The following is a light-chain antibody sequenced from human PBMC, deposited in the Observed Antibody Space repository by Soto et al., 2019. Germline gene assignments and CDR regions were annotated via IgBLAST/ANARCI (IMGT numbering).Light chain of an antibody. CDR2: DAS. CDR1: QSVGSY. V-gene: IGKV3-11*01. CDR3: QQRKDWGPWT. Sequence: EIVLTQSPATLSLSPGERATLSCRASQSVGSYLAWYQQKPGQVPRLLIYDASNRATGIPARFSGSGSGTDSTPTISSLEAEDVAVYYCQQRKDWGPWTFGLGTKVEIK. J-gene: IGKJ1*01.